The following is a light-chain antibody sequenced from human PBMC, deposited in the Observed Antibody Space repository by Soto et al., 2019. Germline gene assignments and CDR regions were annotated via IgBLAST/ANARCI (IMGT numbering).Light chain of an antibody. J-gene: IGLJ2*01. CDR2: NNY. Sequence: QPVLTQPPSASETPGQRITVSCSGSNSNIESNTVNWYQQLPGAAPKLLIYNNYQRPSGVPDRFSGSKSGTSASLAISGLQSEDEADYYCASWDDSLNGVVLGGGTKLTVL. CDR3: ASWDDSLNGVV. CDR1: NSNIESNT. V-gene: IGLV1-44*01.